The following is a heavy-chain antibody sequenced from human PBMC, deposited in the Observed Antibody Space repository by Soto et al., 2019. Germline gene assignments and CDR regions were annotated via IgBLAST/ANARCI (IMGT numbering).Heavy chain of an antibody. Sequence: GESLKISCKGSGYSFTSYWIGWVRQMPGKGLEWMGIIYPGDSDTRYSPSFQGQVTISADKSISTAYLQWSSLKASDTAMYYCARLCPRIVGVPAARTDNWFDPWGQGTLVTVSS. CDR2: IYPGDSDT. V-gene: IGHV5-51*01. D-gene: IGHD2-2*01. CDR3: ARLCPRIVGVPAARTDNWFDP. CDR1: GYSFTSYW. J-gene: IGHJ5*02.